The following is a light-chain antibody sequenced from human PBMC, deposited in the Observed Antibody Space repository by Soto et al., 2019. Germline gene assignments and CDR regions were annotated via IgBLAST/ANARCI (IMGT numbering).Light chain of an antibody. CDR1: SSDVGSHPL. CDR2: EDT. CDR3: CAFTSAGTWV. V-gene: IGLV2-23*01. J-gene: IGLJ3*02. Sequence: QSVLTQPASVSGSPGQSITISCAGTSSDVGSHPLVSWYQQHPGKAPKLMISEDTKRPSGVSSRFSGSKSGNMASLTISGLQAEDEGDYYCCAFTSAGTWVFGGGTKLTVL.